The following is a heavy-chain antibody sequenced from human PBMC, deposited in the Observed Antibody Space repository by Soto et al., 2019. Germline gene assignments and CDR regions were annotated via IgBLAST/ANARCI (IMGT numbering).Heavy chain of an antibody. J-gene: IGHJ5*02. CDR2: FNPSGGST. CDR1: GYTFTSYY. Sequence: EASVKVSCKASGYTFTSYYMHWVRQAPGQGLEWMGIFNPSGGSTSYAQKFQGRVTMTRDTSTSTVYMELSSLRSEDTAVYYCARDLTPRKAEWWLRNFPYNWFDPWGQGTLVTVSS. CDR3: ARDLTPRKAEWWLRNFPYNWFDP. D-gene: IGHD5-12*01. V-gene: IGHV1-46*03.